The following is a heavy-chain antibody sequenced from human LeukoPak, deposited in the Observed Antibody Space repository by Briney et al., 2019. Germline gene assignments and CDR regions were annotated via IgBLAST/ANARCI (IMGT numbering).Heavy chain of an antibody. CDR1: GYTFTSYD. CDR3: ARDAYGDPDY. V-gene: IGHV1-2*02. CDR2: MNPNSGGT. J-gene: IGHJ4*02. D-gene: IGHD4-17*01. Sequence: ASVKVSCKASGYTFTSYDINWVRQAPGQGLEWMGWMNPNSGGTNYAQKFQGRVTMTRDTSISTAYMELSRLRSDDTAVYYCARDAYGDPDYWGQGTLVTVSS.